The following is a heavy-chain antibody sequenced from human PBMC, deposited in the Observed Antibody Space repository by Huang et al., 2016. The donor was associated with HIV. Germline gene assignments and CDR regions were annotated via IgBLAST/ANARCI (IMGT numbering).Heavy chain of an antibody. CDR1: GFTFSNYS. Sequence: EVQLWESGGTLVQPVGSLRLSCGASGFTFSNYSMSWVRPAPGKGLEWVSFISGSSWTIYYADSVKGRFTISRDNVKKTVYLQMNSLRVEDAAVYYCAKDRGDGYSGYDYDYWGQGTLVTVSS. CDR2: ISGSSWTI. V-gene: IGHV3-23*01. D-gene: IGHD5-12*01. CDR3: AKDRGDGYSGYDYDY. J-gene: IGHJ4*02.